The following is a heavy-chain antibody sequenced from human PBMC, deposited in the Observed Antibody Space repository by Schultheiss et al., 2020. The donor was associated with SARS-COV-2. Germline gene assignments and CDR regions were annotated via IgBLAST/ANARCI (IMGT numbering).Heavy chain of an antibody. CDR1: GFTFSSYG. V-gene: IGHV3-23*01. J-gene: IGHJ6*02. CDR2: ISGSGGST. Sequence: GESLKISCAASGFTFSSYGMHWVRQAPGKGLEWVSAISGSGGSTYYADSVKGRFTISRDNSKNTLYLQMNSLRAEDTAVYYCAKVDGSYRVWGQGTTVTVSS. D-gene: IGHD1-26*01. CDR3: AKVDGSYRV.